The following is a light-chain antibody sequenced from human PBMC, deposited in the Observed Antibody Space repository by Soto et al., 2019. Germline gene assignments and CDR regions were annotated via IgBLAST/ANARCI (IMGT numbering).Light chain of an antibody. V-gene: IGKV1-5*01. CDR2: DAS. J-gene: IGKJ1*01. CDR3: QQYNSYPT. Sequence: DIQMTQSPSALSASVGDRVTITCRASQSISSWLAWYQQKPGKAPKLLIYDASSLESWVPSRFSGRGSGTEFTLTISSLQSDDFATYYCQQYNSYPTFGQGTKVEIK. CDR1: QSISSW.